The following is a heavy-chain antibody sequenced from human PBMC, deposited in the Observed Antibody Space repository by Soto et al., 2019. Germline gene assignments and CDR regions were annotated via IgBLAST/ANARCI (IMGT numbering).Heavy chain of an antibody. D-gene: IGHD3-3*01. Sequence: ETLSLTCTVSGGSISSYYWSWIRQPPGKGLEWIGYIYYSGSTNYNPSLKSRVTISVNTSENQFSLKLSSATAAGTAVYYCARHIALSGSFPFDYWGQGTLVTVSS. CDR1: GGSISSYY. V-gene: IGHV4-59*08. CDR3: ARHIALSGSFPFDY. J-gene: IGHJ4*02. CDR2: IYYSGST.